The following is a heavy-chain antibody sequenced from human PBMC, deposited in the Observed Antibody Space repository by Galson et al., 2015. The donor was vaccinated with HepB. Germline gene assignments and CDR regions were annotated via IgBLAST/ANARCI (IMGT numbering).Heavy chain of an antibody. Sequence: SLRLSCAASGFTFSRFGMHWVRQAPGKGLEWVALISYDGTNKYYADSVKGRFTISRDNSKNTLLLQMNSLRGEDAAVYYCAKHTADGDYRQSPEFDYWGQGTLVTVSS. D-gene: IGHD4-17*01. V-gene: IGHV3-30*18. CDR2: ISYDGTNK. CDR3: AKHTADGDYRQSPEFDY. CDR1: GFTFSRFG. J-gene: IGHJ4*02.